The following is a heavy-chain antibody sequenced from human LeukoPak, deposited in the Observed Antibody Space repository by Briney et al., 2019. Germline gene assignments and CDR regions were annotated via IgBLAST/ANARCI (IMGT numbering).Heavy chain of an antibody. CDR2: IYYSGST. V-gene: IGHV4-39*01. J-gene: IGHJ5*02. Sequence: SETPSLTCTVSVGSISSSSYYWGWIRQPPGKGLEWIGSIYYSGSTYYNPSLKSRVTISVDTSKNQFSLKLSSVTAADMAVCYCASTPQYYYGSGSYSGWFDPWGQGTLVTVSS. CDR1: VGSISSSSYY. D-gene: IGHD3-10*01. CDR3: ASTPQYYYGSGSYSGWFDP.